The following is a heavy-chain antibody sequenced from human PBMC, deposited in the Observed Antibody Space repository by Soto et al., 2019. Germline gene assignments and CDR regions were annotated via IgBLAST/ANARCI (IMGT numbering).Heavy chain of an antibody. CDR2: IYYSGST. D-gene: IGHD4-4*01. Sequence: SETLSLTCTVSGGSISSYYWSWIRQPPGKGLEWIGYIYYSGSTNYNPSLKSRVTISVDTSKNQFSLKLSSVTAADTAVYYCARTPVTTPDYYYYYMDVWGKGTTVTVSS. J-gene: IGHJ6*03. CDR1: GGSISSYY. CDR3: ARTPVTTPDYYYYYMDV. V-gene: IGHV4-59*12.